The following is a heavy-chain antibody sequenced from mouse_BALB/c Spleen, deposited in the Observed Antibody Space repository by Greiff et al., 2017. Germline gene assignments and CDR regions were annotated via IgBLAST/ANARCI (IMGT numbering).Heavy chain of an antibody. CDR2: ISSGSSTI. J-gene: IGHJ3*01. CDR1: GFTFSSFG. Sequence: EVKVVESGGGLVQPGGSRKLSCAASGFTFSSFGMHWVRQAPEKGLEWVAYISSGSSTIYYADTVKGRFTISRDNPKNTLFLQMTSLRSEDTAMYYCARGGYDEGVFAYWGQGTLVTVSA. D-gene: IGHD2-2*01. V-gene: IGHV5-17*02. CDR3: ARGGYDEGVFAY.